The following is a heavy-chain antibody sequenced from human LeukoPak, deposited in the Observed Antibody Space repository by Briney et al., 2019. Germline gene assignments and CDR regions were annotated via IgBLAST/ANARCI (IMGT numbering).Heavy chain of an antibody. CDR1: GFTFSNYW. V-gene: IGHV3-7*01. Sequence: GGSLRLSCAASGFTFSNYWMSWVRQAPGKGLEWVANMKQDGSDKNYVDSVKGRFTISRDNPKNSLYLQMNSLRVEDTAVYFCVAAAGSFDYWGQGTLVTASS. CDR2: MKQDGSDK. D-gene: IGHD6-13*01. CDR3: VAAAGSFDY. J-gene: IGHJ4*02.